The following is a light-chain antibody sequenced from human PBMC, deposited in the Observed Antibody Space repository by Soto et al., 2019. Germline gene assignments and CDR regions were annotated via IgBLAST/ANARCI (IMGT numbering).Light chain of an antibody. CDR3: MQGTHSYT. CDR2: KVS. Sequence: DVVMTQSPLSLPVTLGQPASISCRSSQSLVHSDGNTYLSWFQQRPGQSPRRLIYKVSKRDSRVPDRFSGSESGTDFTLKISRVEAEDVGIYYCMQGTHSYTFGQGTRLDIK. J-gene: IGKJ2*01. V-gene: IGKV2-30*02. CDR1: QSLVHSDGNTY.